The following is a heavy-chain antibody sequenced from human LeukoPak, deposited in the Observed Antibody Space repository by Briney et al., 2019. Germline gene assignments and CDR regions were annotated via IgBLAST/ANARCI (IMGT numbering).Heavy chain of an antibody. J-gene: IGHJ6*02. V-gene: IGHV4-59*01. CDR1: GGSISSYY. Sequence: PSETLSLTCTVSGGSISSYYWSWIRQPPGKGLEWIGYIYYSGSTNYNPSLKSRVTISVDTSKNQFSLKLSSVTAADTAVYYCARDWMTTDPNGDYYYGMDVWGQGTTVTVSS. CDR3: ARDWMTTDPNGDYYYGMDV. D-gene: IGHD4-17*01. CDR2: IYYSGST.